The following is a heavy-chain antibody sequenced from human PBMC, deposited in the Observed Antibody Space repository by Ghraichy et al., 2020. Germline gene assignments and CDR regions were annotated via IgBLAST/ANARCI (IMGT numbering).Heavy chain of an antibody. D-gene: IGHD6-19*01. V-gene: IGHV4-39*01. CDR1: GGSISSSSYY. CDR3: ARHQYSSGWYAYFDY. Sequence: SETLSLTCTVSGGSISSSSYYWGWIRQPPGKGLEWIGSIYYSGTTYYNPSLKSRVTISVDTSKNQFFLKLSSVTAADTAVYYCARHQYSSGWYAYFDYWGQGTLVTVSS. J-gene: IGHJ4*02. CDR2: IYYSGTT.